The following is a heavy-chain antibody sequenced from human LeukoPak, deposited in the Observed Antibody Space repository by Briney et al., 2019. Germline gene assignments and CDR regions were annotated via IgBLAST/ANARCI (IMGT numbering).Heavy chain of an antibody. CDR2: IYYSGST. D-gene: IGHD3-9*01. CDR1: GGSVSSGSYY. J-gene: IGHJ4*02. CDR3: ARGGDILTGYCFDY. V-gene: IGHV4-61*01. Sequence: SETLSLTYTVSGGSVSSGSYYWSWIRQPPGKGLEWIGYIYYSGSTDYNPSLKSRVTMLLDTSKNQFSLKLTSVTAADTAMYYCARGGDILTGYCFDYWGQGTLVTVSS.